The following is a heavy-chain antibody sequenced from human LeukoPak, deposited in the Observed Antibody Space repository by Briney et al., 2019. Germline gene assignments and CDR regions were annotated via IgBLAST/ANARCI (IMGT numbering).Heavy chain of an antibody. J-gene: IGHJ3*02. D-gene: IGHD3-3*01. CDR2: INPSGGST. Sequence: ASVKVSCKASGYTFTSYYMHWVRQAPGQGLEWMGIINPSGGSTNYAQKLQGRVTMTTDTSTSTAYMELRSLRSDDTAVYYCARDLRFLEWFDTSDAFDIWGQGTMVTVSS. CDR3: ARDLRFLEWFDTSDAFDI. CDR1: GYTFTSYY. V-gene: IGHV1-46*01.